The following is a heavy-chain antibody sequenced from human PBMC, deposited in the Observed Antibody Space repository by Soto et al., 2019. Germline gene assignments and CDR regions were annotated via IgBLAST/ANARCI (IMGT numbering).Heavy chain of an antibody. CDR1: GFTFSSYA. J-gene: IGHJ4*02. V-gene: IGHV3-30-3*01. CDR2: ISYDGSNK. Sequence: QVQLVESGGGVVQPGRSLRLSCAASGFTFSSYAMHWVRQAPGKGLEWVAVISYDGSNKYYADSVKGRFTISRDNSKNTLYLQMNSLRAEDTAVYYCARIPGTSDYWGQGTLVTVSS. D-gene: IGHD2-21*01. CDR3: ARIPGTSDY.